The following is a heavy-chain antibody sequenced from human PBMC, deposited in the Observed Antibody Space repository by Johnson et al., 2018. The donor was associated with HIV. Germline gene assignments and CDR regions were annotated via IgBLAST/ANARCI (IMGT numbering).Heavy chain of an antibody. CDR2: IYSGGST. CDR1: GFTVSSNY. CDR3: ARDRGGDDAFDI. J-gene: IGHJ3*02. D-gene: IGHD3-10*01. V-gene: IGHV3-53*01. Sequence: VQLVESGGGLIQPGGSLRLSCAASGFTVSSNYMIWLRQAPGKGLEWVSVIYSGGSTYYADSVKGRFTISRYNSQNTLYLQMNSLRAEDTAVYYCARDRGGDDAFDIWGQGTMVTVSS.